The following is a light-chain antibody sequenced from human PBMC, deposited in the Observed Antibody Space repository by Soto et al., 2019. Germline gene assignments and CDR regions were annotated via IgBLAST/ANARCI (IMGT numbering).Light chain of an antibody. CDR1: QSVSSSY. CDR3: QQYGSSPWT. CDR2: GAS. Sequence: ETVMTQSPATLSVSPGERATLSCRASQSVSSSYLAWYQQKPGQAPRLLIYGASSRATGIPDRFSGSGSGTDFTLTISRLEPEDFAVYYCQQYGSSPWTFGHGTKVDTK. V-gene: IGKV3-20*01. J-gene: IGKJ1*01.